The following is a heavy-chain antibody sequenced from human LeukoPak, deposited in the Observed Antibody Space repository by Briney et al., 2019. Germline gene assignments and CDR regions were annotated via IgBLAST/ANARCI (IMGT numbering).Heavy chain of an antibody. CDR3: ARAHPGRWFGELLPDY. CDR2: ISYDGSNK. J-gene: IGHJ4*02. CDR1: GFTFSSYS. V-gene: IGHV3-30*03. D-gene: IGHD3-10*01. Sequence: GRSLRLSCAASGFTFSSYSMNWDRQAPGKGLEWVAVISYDGSNKYYADSVKGRFTISRDNAKNSLYLQMNSLRAEDTAVYYCARAHPGRWFGELLPDYWGQGTLVTVSS.